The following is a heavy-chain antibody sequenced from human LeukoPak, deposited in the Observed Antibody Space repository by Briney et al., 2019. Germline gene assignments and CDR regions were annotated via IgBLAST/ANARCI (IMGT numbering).Heavy chain of an antibody. Sequence: PSGTLSLTCTVSGGSISSSSYYWGWIRQPPGKGLEWIGSIYYSGSTYYNPSLKSRVTISVDTSKNQFSLKLSSVTAADTAVYYCARGDYDWTYTSFDYWGQGTLVTVSS. CDR2: IYYSGST. D-gene: IGHD3-16*01. CDR1: GGSISSSSYY. J-gene: IGHJ4*02. V-gene: IGHV4-39*07. CDR3: ARGDYDWTYTSFDY.